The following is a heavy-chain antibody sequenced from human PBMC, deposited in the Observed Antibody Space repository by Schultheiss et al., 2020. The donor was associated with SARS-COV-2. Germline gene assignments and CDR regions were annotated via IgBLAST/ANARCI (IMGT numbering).Heavy chain of an antibody. CDR3: ARRRSDGNWYLDT. Sequence: LRLSCTVSGGSISSGGYYWSWIRQHPGKGLEWIGYIYYSGSTYYNPSLKSRITISVDTPKNQFSLKLTSVTAADTAVYYCARRRSDGNWYLDTWGQGTLVTVSS. CDR2: IYYSGST. CDR1: GGSISSGGYY. J-gene: IGHJ4*02. V-gene: IGHV4-31*03. D-gene: IGHD4-23*01.